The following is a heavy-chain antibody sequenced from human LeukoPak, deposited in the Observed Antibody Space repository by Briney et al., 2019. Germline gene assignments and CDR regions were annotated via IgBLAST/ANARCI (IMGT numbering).Heavy chain of an antibody. D-gene: IGHD6-13*01. V-gene: IGHV5-51*01. CDR3: ASVYSSTSWDY. CDR1: GYSFTTYW. CDR2: IIPADSDT. Sequence: GESLKISCRASGYSFTTYWIGWVRQMPGKGLEWMGVIIPADSDTRYSPSFQGQVTISADKSISTAYLQWSSLKASDTAMYYCASVYSSTSWDYWGQGTLVTVSS. J-gene: IGHJ4*02.